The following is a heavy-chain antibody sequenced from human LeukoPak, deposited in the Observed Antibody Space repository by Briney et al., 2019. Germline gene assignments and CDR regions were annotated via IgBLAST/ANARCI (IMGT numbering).Heavy chain of an antibody. V-gene: IGHV1-18*01. CDR1: GGTFSSYA. CDR3: ARGAPDMVRGVIITGYYYYYMDV. Sequence: ASVKVSCKASGGTFSSYAISWVRQAPGQGLEWMGWISAYNGNTNYAQKLQGRVTMTTDTSTSTAYMELRSLRSDDTAVYYCARGAPDMVRGVIITGYYYYYMDVRGKGTTVTVSS. J-gene: IGHJ6*03. D-gene: IGHD3-10*01. CDR2: ISAYNGNT.